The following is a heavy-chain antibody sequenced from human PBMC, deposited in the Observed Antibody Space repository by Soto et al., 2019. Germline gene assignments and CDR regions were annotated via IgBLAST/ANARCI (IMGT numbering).Heavy chain of an antibody. D-gene: IGHD5-12*01. CDR1: GGTFSSYA. J-gene: IGHJ4*02. CDR3: ARGSYSGYDSGPFDY. V-gene: IGHV1-69*13. CDR2: IIPIFGTA. Sequence: SVKVSCKASGGTFSSYAISWVRQAPGQGLEWMGGIIPIFGTANYAQEFQGRVTITADESTSTAYMELSSLRSEDTAVYYCARGSYSGYDSGPFDYWGQGTLVTVSS.